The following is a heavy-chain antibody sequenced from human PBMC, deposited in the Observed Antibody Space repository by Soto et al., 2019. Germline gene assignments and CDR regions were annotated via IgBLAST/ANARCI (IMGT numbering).Heavy chain of an antibody. CDR1: GYSFTRYG. Sequence: QVQLVQSGAEVKKPGASVKVSCKASGYSFTRYGISWVRQAPGQGLEWMGWISGYNANTNYPENLQGRVTMTTDTSARTACREVRSLMSDHTAVYYCARMGDLPNYGYGLDGWGQGTTVTVSS. CDR3: ARMGDLPNYGYGLDG. CDR2: ISGYNANT. V-gene: IGHV1-18*01. D-gene: IGHD3-16*01. J-gene: IGHJ6*02.